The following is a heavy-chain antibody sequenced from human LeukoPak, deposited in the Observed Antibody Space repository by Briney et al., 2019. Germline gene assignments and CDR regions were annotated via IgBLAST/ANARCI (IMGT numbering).Heavy chain of an antibody. V-gene: IGHV1-2*02. CDR2: INPNSGGT. Sequence: GASVKVSCKASGYTFTGYYMHWVRQAPGQGLEWMGWINPNSGGTNYAQKFQGRVTMTRDTSTSTVYMKLSSLRSEDTAVYYCARGIAVAGTGKDYWGQGTLVTVSS. CDR3: ARGIAVAGTGKDY. D-gene: IGHD6-19*01. CDR1: GYTFTGYY. J-gene: IGHJ4*02.